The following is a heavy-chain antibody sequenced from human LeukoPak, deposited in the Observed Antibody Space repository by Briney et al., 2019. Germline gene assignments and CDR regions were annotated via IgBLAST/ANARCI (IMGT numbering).Heavy chain of an antibody. J-gene: IGHJ3*02. V-gene: IGHV3-21*01. CDR1: GFTFSTYA. D-gene: IGHD6-19*01. CDR2: ISSSSSYI. CDR3: AREVAGANDAFDI. Sequence: GGSLRLSCAASGFTFSTYAMDWVRQAPGKGLEWVSSISSSSSYIYYANSVKGRFTISRDNAKNSLYLQMNSLRAEDTAVCYCAREVAGANDAFDIWGQGTMVTVSS.